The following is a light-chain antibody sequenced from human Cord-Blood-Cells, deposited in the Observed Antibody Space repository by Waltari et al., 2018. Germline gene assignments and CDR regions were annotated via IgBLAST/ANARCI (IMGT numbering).Light chain of an antibody. CDR3: QQYNSYPWT. CDR2: DAS. CDR1: QSISNW. V-gene: IGKV1-5*01. J-gene: IGKJ1*01. Sequence: DIQLTQSPSTLSASVGDRVTLTCRASQSISNWLAGYQQKPGKAPKLLINDASSLESGVPSRFSGSGSGTEFTLTISSLQPDDFATYYCQQYNSYPWTFGQGTKVEIK.